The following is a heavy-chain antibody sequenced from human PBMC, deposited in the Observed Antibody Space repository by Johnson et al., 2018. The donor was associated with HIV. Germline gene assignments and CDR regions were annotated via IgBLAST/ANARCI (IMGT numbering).Heavy chain of an antibody. D-gene: IGHD3-10*01. J-gene: IGHJ3*02. CDR3: ARIGLPYYYGSGSYSHAAFDI. Sequence: QVQLVESGGGVVQPGRSLRLSCAASGFTFSSYAMHWVRQAPGKGLEWVAVISYDGSNKYYADSVKGRFTISRDNSKNTLYLQMNSLRAEDTAVYYCARIGLPYYYGSGSYSHAAFDIWGHGTMVTVSS. CDR1: GFTFSSYA. CDR2: ISYDGSNK. V-gene: IGHV3-30-3*01.